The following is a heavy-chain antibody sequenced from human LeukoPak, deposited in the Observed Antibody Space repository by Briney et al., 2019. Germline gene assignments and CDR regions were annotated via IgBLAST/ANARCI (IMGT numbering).Heavy chain of an antibody. CDR1: GGSISSYY. Sequence: PSETLSLTCTVSGGSISSYYWSWIRQPPGEGLEWIGYIYYSGSTNYNPSLKSRVTISVDTSKNQFSLKLSSVTAADTAVYYCARRGYSYGYPNFDYWGQGTLVTVSS. CDR3: ARRGYSYGYPNFDY. D-gene: IGHD5-18*01. J-gene: IGHJ4*02. CDR2: IYYSGST. V-gene: IGHV4-59*01.